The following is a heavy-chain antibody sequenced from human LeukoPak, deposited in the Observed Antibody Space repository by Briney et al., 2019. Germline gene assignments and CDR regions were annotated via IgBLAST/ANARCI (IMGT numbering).Heavy chain of an antibody. CDR1: GAPISSSSYY. CDR3: ARHPYSGGWYKWFDP. J-gene: IGHJ5*02. D-gene: IGHD6-19*01. Sequence: PSETLSLTCTVSGAPISSSSYYWGWIRQPPGKGLEWIGSISYSGSTYYNPSLKSRVTVSVDTSKNQFSLKLTSVTAADTAVYYCARHPYSGGWYKWFDPWGQGTLVTVSS. CDR2: ISYSGST. V-gene: IGHV4-39*01.